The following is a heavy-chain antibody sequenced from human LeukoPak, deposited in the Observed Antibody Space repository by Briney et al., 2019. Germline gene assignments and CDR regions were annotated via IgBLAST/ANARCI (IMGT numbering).Heavy chain of an antibody. V-gene: IGHV1-2*02. CDR1: GYTFTGYY. CDR3: ARGYYDSSGYYY. J-gene: IGHJ4*02. Sequence: ASVKVSCKASGYTFTGYYMHWVRQAPGQGHEWMGWINPNSGGTNYAQKFQGRVTMTRDTSISTAYMELSRLRSDDTAVYYCARGYYDSSGYYYWGQGTLVTVSS. D-gene: IGHD3-22*01. CDR2: INPNSGGT.